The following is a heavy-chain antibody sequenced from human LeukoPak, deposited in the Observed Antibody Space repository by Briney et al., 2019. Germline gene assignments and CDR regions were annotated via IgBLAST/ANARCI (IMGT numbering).Heavy chain of an antibody. D-gene: IGHD3-22*01. J-gene: IGHJ4*02. CDR1: GFTFSSYA. V-gene: IGHV3-23*01. Sequence: GGSLRLSCAASGFTFSSYAMSWVRQAPGKGLEWVSAISGSGGSTYYADSVKGRFTISRDNSKNTLYLQMNSLGAEDTAVYYCARVPYYYDSSGYYSFDYWGQGTLVTVSS. CDR3: ARVPYYYDSSGYYSFDY. CDR2: ISGSGGST.